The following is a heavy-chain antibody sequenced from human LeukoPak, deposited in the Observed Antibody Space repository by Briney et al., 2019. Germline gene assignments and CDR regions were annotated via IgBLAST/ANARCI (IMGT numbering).Heavy chain of an antibody. CDR2: IDHSGST. CDR3: ARGDSGYVVN. V-gene: IGHV4-34*01. CDR1: GGSFSGYY. D-gene: IGHD5-12*01. J-gene: IGHJ4*02. Sequence: SETLSLTCAVYGGSFSGYYWSWIRQPPGKGLEWIGEIDHSGSTNYNPSLKGRVTISVDTSKNQFSLKLSSVTAADTAVYYCARGDSGYVVNWGQGTLVTVSS.